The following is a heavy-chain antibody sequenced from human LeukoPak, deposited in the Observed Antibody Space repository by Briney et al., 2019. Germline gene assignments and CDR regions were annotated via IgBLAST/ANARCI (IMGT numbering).Heavy chain of an antibody. J-gene: IGHJ6*03. CDR3: AKAVTTYYYYYMDV. V-gene: IGHV3-30*04. CDR2: ISYDGSNK. CDR1: GFTLSSYE. D-gene: IGHD4-17*01. Sequence: GGSLRLSCTASGFTLSSYEMSWIRQAPGKGLEWVAVISYDGSNKYYADSVKGRFTISRDNSKNTLYLQMNSLRTEDTAVYYCAKAVTTYYYYYMDVWGKGTTVTVSS.